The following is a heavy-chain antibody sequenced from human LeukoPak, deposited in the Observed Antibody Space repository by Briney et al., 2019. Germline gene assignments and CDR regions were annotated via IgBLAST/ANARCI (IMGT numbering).Heavy chain of an antibody. CDR3: ARSGGSIAARTFDY. Sequence: GGSLRLSCAASGFTFSSYGMHWVRQAPGKGLEWVAVISYDGSNKYYADSVKGRFTIPRDNSKNTLYLQMNSLRAEDTAVYYCARSGGSIAARTFDYWGQGTLVTVSS. V-gene: IGHV3-30*03. CDR2: ISYDGSNK. CDR1: GFTFSSYG. J-gene: IGHJ4*02. D-gene: IGHD6-6*01.